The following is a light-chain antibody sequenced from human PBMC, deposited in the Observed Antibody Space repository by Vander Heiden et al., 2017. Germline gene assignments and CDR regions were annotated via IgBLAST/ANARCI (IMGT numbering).Light chain of an antibody. J-gene: IGLJ1*01. CDR2: DVT. V-gene: IGLV2-11*01. Sequence: SALTQPRSVSGSPGQSVTITCTGTSSDVGGYNYVSWYQQHPGKAPKLMIVDVTKRPSGVPDRFSGSKSGNTASLTISGLQAEDEADYYCGSYAGSHTSLWVFGTGTKVTVL. CDR3: GSYAGSHTSLWV. CDR1: SSDVGGYNY.